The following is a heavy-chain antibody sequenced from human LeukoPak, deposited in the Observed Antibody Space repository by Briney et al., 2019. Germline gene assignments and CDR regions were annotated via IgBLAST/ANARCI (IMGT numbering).Heavy chain of an antibody. Sequence: GGSLRLSCTTSEFTFSSYAMSWVRQAPGKGLEWVSIISGSGGTTYYADSVKGRYTISKDNSKNMLYLQMNSLRAEDTAVYYCVKGVSVAGTPEYFHHWGQGTLVTVSS. J-gene: IGHJ1*01. CDR3: VKGVSVAGTPEYFHH. CDR2: ISGSGGTT. D-gene: IGHD6-19*01. CDR1: EFTFSSYA. V-gene: IGHV3-23*01.